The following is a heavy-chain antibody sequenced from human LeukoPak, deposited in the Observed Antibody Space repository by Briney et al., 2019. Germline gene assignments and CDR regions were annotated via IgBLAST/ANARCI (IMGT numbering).Heavy chain of an antibody. CDR2: IIPIFGTA. CDR1: GGTFSTYA. CDR3: AKLNYDSSGYYFDY. D-gene: IGHD3-22*01. J-gene: IGHJ4*02. Sequence: SVKVSCKASGGTFSTYAISWVRQAPGQGLEWMGGIIPIFGTANYAQKFQGRVTITADKSTSTAYMDLSSLRSEDTAVYYCAKLNYDSSGYYFDYWGQGTLVTVSS. V-gene: IGHV1-69*06.